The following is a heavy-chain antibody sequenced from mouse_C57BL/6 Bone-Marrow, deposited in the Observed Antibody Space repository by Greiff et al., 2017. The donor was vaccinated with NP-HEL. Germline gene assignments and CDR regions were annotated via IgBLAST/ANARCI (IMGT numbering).Heavy chain of an antibody. V-gene: IGHV5-6*02. Sequence: EVKLMESGGDLVKPGGSLKLSCAASGFTFSSYGMSWVRQTPDKRLEWVATISSGGSYTYYPDSVKGRFTISRDNAKNTLYLQMSSLKSEDTAMYYCARRCYGSSYGYFDVWGTGTTVTVSS. J-gene: IGHJ1*03. D-gene: IGHD1-1*01. CDR3: ARRCYGSSYGYFDV. CDR2: ISSGGSYT. CDR1: GFTFSSYG.